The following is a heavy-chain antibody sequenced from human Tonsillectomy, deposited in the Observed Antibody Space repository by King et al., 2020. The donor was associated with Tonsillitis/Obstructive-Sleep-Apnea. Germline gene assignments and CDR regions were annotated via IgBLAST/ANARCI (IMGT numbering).Heavy chain of an antibody. Sequence: VQLVESGGGLVKPGGSLRLSCVGSGFTLRDYFMTWVRQAPGKGLEWVSYITGRSSYTNYGDSMKGRFTISRDNAQNTLYLEMHSLRAKDTAVYYCARWGAAFDYWGQGPPVTVSS. CDR3: ARWGAAFDY. D-gene: IGHD3-16*01. CDR2: ITGRSSYT. J-gene: IGHJ4*02. CDR1: GFTLRDYF. V-gene: IGHV3-11*05.